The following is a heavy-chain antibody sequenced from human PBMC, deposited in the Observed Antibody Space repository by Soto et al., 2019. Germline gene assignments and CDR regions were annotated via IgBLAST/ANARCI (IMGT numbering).Heavy chain of an antibody. V-gene: IGHV3-23*01. Sequence: EVQLLESGGGLVQPGGSLRLSCAASGFTFSSYAMSWVRQAPGKGLEWVSAISGSGGSTYYKYSVKGRFTIFRDNSKNPVDLQKNSLRPEDMSVYYCAKILSTVTTYYYGMGAWGQWTTVTVSS. CDR2: ISGSGGST. CDR1: GFTFSSYA. CDR3: AKILSTVTTYYYGMGA. D-gene: IGHD4-17*01. J-gene: IGHJ6*02.